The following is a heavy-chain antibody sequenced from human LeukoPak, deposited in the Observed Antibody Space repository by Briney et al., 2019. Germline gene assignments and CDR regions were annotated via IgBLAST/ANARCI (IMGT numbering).Heavy chain of an antibody. Sequence: PGGSLRLSCAASGFTFSSYAMSWVRQVPGKGLEWVSAISGSGGSTYYADSVKGRFTISRDNSKNTLYLQMNSLRAEDTAVYYCARWVVAARDYWGQGTLVTVSS. CDR3: ARWVVAARDY. J-gene: IGHJ4*02. CDR1: GFTFSSYA. V-gene: IGHV3-23*01. CDR2: ISGSGGST. D-gene: IGHD2-15*01.